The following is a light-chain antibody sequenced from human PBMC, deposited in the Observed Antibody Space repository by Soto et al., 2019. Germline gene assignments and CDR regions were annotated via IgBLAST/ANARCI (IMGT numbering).Light chain of an antibody. V-gene: IGLV2-14*03. Sequence: QSALTQPASVSASPGQSITISCNGTSSDIGGFNYVSWYQQHPGKAPTLIIYEVTNRPSGISHRFSGSKSGDSASLTISGLQAEDEAHYYCSSYAGSYILFGGGTKLTVL. CDR3: SSYAGSYIL. CDR2: EVT. CDR1: SSDIGGFNY. J-gene: IGLJ2*01.